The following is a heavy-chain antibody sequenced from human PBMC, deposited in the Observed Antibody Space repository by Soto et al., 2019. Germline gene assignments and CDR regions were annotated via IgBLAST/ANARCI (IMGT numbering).Heavy chain of an antibody. CDR2: ISSSSSTI. V-gene: IGHV3-48*01. CDR3: ARGAYCSGGSCYPGYYYYYMDV. J-gene: IGHJ6*03. CDR1: GFTFSSYS. Sequence: GGSLRLSCAASGFTFSSYSMNWVRQAPGKGLEWVSYISSSSSTIYYADSAKGRFTISRDNAKNSLYLQMNSLRAEDTAVYYCARGAYCSGGSCYPGYYYYYMDVWGKGTTVTVSS. D-gene: IGHD2-15*01.